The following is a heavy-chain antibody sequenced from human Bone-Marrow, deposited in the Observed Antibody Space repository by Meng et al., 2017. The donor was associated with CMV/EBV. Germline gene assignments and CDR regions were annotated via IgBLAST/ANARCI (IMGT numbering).Heavy chain of an antibody. J-gene: IGHJ6*02. CDR1: GYTFTGYY. CDR2: INPNSGGT. Sequence: ASVKVYCKASGYTFTGYYMHWVRQAPGQGLEWMGWINPNSGGTNYAQKFQGRVTMTRDTSISTAYMELSRLRSDDTAVYYCAREPRIAAAGTKTGGYYYGMDVWGQGTTVTVSS. V-gene: IGHV1-2*02. CDR3: AREPRIAAAGTKTGGYYYGMDV. D-gene: IGHD6-13*01.